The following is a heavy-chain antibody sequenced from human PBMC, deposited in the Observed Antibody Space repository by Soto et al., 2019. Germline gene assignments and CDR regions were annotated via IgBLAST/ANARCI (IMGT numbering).Heavy chain of an antibody. CDR1: GFTFSSYA. V-gene: IGHV3-23*01. D-gene: IGHD3-10*02. CDR2: ISGSGGST. CDR3: ARDVPHNWFDS. J-gene: IGHJ5*01. Sequence: RLSCAASGFTFSSYAMSWVRQAPGKGLEWASAISGSGGSTYYADSVKGRFTISRDNSKNMVFLQMNSLRVEDTAVYYCARDVPHNWFDSWGQGTLVTVSS.